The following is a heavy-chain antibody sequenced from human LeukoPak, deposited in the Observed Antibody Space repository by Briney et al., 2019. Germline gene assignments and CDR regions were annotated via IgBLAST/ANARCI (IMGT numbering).Heavy chain of an antibody. CDR3: VKEHVDRAFTRSFEI. CDR2: ISPDKT. J-gene: IGHJ3*02. D-gene: IGHD3-3*02. V-gene: IGHV3-23*01. Sequence: GGSLRLSCAASGFVFNNFWMAWVRQAPGKGLEWVSAISPDKTYYADSVKGRLTISRDNYKNTVDLHMNSPRAEDTAIYYCVKEHVDRAFTRSFEIWGQGIVVTVSS. CDR1: GFVFNNFW.